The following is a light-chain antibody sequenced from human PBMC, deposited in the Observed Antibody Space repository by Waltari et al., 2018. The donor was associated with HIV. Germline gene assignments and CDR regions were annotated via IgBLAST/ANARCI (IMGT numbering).Light chain of an antibody. J-gene: IGLJ3*02. CDR2: DDS. CDR3: QVWHAKSDHWV. Sequence: YVLTQPPSVSVAPGKTARITCGGNNLDNKGVHWYQQVPGQAPRLVMYDDSDRPSGVPARLSGSNAGNTATLSISRVEVGDEADYYCQVWHAKSDHWVFGGGTRLAVL. CDR1: NLDNKG. V-gene: IGLV3-21*03.